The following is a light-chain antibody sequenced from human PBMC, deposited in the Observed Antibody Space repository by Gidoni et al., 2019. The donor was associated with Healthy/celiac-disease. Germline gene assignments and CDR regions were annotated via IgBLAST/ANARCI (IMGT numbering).Light chain of an antibody. V-gene: IGKV3-15*01. CDR3: QQYNNWPLYT. Sequence: EIVMTQSPATLSVSPGERATLSCRASQSVSSNLAWYQQKPGQASRLLIYGASTRATGIQARFSGSGSGTEFTLTISSLQSEDFAVYYCQQYNNWPLYTFGQGTKLEIK. J-gene: IGKJ2*01. CDR2: GAS. CDR1: QSVSSN.